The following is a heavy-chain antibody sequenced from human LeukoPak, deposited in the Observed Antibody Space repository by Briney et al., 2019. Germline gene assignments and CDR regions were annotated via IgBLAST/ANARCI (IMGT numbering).Heavy chain of an antibody. CDR1: GFTFSSYG. V-gene: IGHV3-48*04. CDR3: ARDAITFGGVIVIFDY. CDR2: ISSSGSTI. Sequence: GGSLRLSCAASGFTFSSYGLNWVRQAPGKGLEWVSYISSSGSTIYYADSVKGRFTISRDNAKNSLYLQMNSLRAEDTAVYYCARDAITFGGVIVIFDYWGQGTLVTVSS. D-gene: IGHD3-16*02. J-gene: IGHJ4*02.